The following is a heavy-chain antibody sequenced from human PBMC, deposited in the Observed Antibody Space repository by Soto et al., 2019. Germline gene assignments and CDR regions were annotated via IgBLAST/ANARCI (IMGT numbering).Heavy chain of an antibody. J-gene: IGHJ4*02. CDR1: GVSLSTDGYC. D-gene: IGHD3-10*01. CDR2: ILHSGST. CDR3: GREWFYLEHSGY. V-gene: IGHV4-31*03. Sequence: SETLSLSCTVSGVSLSTDGYCWVWRRQRPGQGLEWIGYILHSGSTYYSPSHRSRVVMSVDASNNQFSLMLRSVTAADTAIYYCGREWFYLEHSGYWGQGTRVTVSS.